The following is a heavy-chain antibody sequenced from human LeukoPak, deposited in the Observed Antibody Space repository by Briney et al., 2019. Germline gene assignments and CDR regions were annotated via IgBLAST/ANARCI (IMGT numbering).Heavy chain of an antibody. CDR3: ARGKVTTVSAEVIYYYYMDV. Sequence: SVKASCKASGGTFSSYAISWVRQAPGQGLEWMGGIIPIFGTANYAQKFQGRVTITTDESTSTAYMELSSLRSEDTAVYYCARGKVTTVSAEVIYYYYMDVWGKGTTVTVSS. V-gene: IGHV1-69*05. J-gene: IGHJ6*03. CDR1: GGTFSSYA. CDR2: IIPIFGTA. D-gene: IGHD4-11*01.